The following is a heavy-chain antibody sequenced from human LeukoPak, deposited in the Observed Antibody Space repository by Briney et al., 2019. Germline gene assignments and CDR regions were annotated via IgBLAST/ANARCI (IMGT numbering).Heavy chain of an antibody. J-gene: IGHJ5*02. CDR3: ARSPNCGGDCS. CDR2: IGSDGTRT. V-gene: IGHV3-74*01. Sequence: GGSLRFSCAVSGFTFSTYWMHWVRQAPGKGPVGVFRIGSDGTRTSYVDSVRGRFTISRDNAKNTLFLQMNSLRVEDTAVYYCARSPNCGGDCSWGQGTLVTVSS. CDR1: GFTFSTYW. D-gene: IGHD2-21*02.